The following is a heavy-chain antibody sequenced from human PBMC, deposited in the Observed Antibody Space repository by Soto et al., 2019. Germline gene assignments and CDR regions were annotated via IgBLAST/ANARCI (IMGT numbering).Heavy chain of an antibody. Sequence: QVQLVQSGAEVKKPGASVKVSCKASGYTFTGYYMHWVRQAPGQGLEWMGWINPNSGGTNYAQKFQGWVTMTRDTSISTAYMELSRLRSDDTAGYYCARGNQYCSSTSCPRNPYYYYGMDVWGQGTTVTVSS. CDR1: GYTFTGYY. V-gene: IGHV1-2*04. CDR2: INPNSGGT. J-gene: IGHJ6*02. D-gene: IGHD2-2*01. CDR3: ARGNQYCSSTSCPRNPYYYYGMDV.